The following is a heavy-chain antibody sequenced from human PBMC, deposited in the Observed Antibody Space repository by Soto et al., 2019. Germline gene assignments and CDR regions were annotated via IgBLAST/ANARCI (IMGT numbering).Heavy chain of an antibody. V-gene: IGHV1-3*01. CDR2: INAGNGNT. J-gene: IGHJ6*02. CDR3: ARDQMLWFGESYGMDV. D-gene: IGHD3-10*01. Sequence: ASVKVSCKASGYTFTSYSIHWGRQAPGQRLECMGWINAGNGNTKYSQKFQGRVTITRDTSSSTAYMELSSLRSEDTAVYYCARDQMLWFGESYGMDVWGQGTTVTVSS. CDR1: GYTFTSYS.